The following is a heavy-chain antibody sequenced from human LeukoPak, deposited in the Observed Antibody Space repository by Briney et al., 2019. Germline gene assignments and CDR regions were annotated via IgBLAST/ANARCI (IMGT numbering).Heavy chain of an antibody. D-gene: IGHD3-10*01. CDR3: AREDNMVRLVMVY. CDR1: GGTFSSYA. Sequence: SVKVSCKASGGTFSSYAISWVRQAPGQGLEWMGRIIPIFGTANYAQKFQGRVTITTDESTSTAYMELSSLRSEDTAVYYCAREDNMVRLVMVYWGQGTLVTVSS. J-gene: IGHJ4*02. CDR2: IIPIFGTA. V-gene: IGHV1-69*05.